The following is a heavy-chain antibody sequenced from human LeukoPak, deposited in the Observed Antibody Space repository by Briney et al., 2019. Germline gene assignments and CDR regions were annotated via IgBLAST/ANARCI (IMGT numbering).Heavy chain of an antibody. Sequence: GGSLRLSCAASGFTFNNHGMNWVRLAPGKGLEWVSSISYGSSYIYYADSVKGRFTISRDNAANSLYLQMNSLRAEDTAVYYCAREDAAFDIWGQGTMVTVSS. J-gene: IGHJ3*02. CDR1: GFTFNNHG. CDR3: AREDAAFDI. V-gene: IGHV3-21*01. CDR2: ISYGSSYI.